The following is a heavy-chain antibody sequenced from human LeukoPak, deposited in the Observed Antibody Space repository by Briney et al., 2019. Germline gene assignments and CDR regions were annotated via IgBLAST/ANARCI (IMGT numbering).Heavy chain of an antibody. J-gene: IGHJ5*02. V-gene: IGHV4-39*07. CDR1: GGSISSSSYY. CDR2: IYYSGST. Sequence: PSETLSLTCTVSGGSISSSSYYWGWIRQPPGKGLEWIGSIYYSGSTYYNPSLKSRVTISVDTSKNQFSLKLSSVTAADTAVYYCARDLGGITIFGVVIWVHRSWFDPWGQGTLVTVSS. D-gene: IGHD3-3*01. CDR3: ARDLGGITIFGVVIWVHRSWFDP.